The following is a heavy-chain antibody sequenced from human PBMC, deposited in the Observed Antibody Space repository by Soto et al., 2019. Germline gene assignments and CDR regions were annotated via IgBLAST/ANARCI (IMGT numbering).Heavy chain of an antibody. Sequence: SETLSLTCTVSGGSISSYYWSWIRQPPGKGLEWIGYIYYSGSTNYNPSLKSRVTISVDTSKNQFSLKLSSVTAADTAVYYCARDLRGSGSYSADAFDIWGQGTMVT. CDR3: ARDLRGSGSYSADAFDI. J-gene: IGHJ3*02. CDR2: IYYSGST. D-gene: IGHD3-10*01. CDR1: GGSISSYY. V-gene: IGHV4-59*01.